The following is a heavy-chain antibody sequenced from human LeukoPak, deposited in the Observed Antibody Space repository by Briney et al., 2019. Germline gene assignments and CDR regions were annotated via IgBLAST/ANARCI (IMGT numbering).Heavy chain of an antibody. D-gene: IGHD1-1*01. CDR3: ARLVRNWNDHFDS. J-gene: IGHJ4*01. Sequence: KPSETLSLSCTLSGDSFSSFSWSWLRQPPGKGLEWIGYIQASGDSSFSPALKSRVTISLDTSKNEFYLNLNSVTAADTAMYFCARLVRNWNDHFDSWGHGTLVTVSS. CDR1: GDSFSSFS. CDR2: IQASGDS. V-gene: IGHV4-4*09.